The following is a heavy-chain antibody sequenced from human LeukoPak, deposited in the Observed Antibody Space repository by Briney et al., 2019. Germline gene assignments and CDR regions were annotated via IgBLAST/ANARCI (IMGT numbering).Heavy chain of an antibody. D-gene: IGHD3-3*01. CDR2: IIPIFGTA. J-gene: IGHJ6*03. Sequence: GASVKVSCKASGGTFSSYAISWVQQAPGQGLEWMGGIIPIFGTANYAQKFQGRVTITADKSTSTAYMELSSLRSEDTAVYYCARVLETRAYYYYMDVWGKGTTVTVSS. V-gene: IGHV1-69*06. CDR3: ARVLETRAYYYYMDV. CDR1: GGTFSSYA.